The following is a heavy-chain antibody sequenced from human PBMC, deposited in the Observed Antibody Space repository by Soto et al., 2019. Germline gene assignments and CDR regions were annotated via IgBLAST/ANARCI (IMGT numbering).Heavy chain of an antibody. CDR1: GDSINSADYY. D-gene: IGHD3-22*01. CDR3: ARVVQFYDSSGYSFYYYDY. J-gene: IGHJ4*02. Sequence: LSLTCTVSGDSINSADYYWSWLRQPPGKGLEWIGYIYYSRSDYYNPSLGRRATITIDTSRNQFSLNLMSVTAADTAVYYCARVVQFYDSSGYSFYYYDYWGQGALVTVSS. V-gene: IGHV4-30-4*01. CDR2: IYYSRSD.